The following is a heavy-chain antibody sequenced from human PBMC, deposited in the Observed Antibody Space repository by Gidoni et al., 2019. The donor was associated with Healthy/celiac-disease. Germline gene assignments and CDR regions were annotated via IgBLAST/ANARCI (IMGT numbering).Heavy chain of an antibody. CDR3: ARLYEGELSLFPSG. CDR1: GFTFISYS. V-gene: IGHV3-48*04. D-gene: IGHD3-16*02. CDR2: ISSSSSTI. J-gene: IGHJ4*02. Sequence: EVQLVESGGGLVQPGGSLSLSCAASGFTFISYSMNWVRQAPGKGLELVSYISSSSSTIYYADSVKGRFTISRDNAKNSLYLQMNSLRAEDTAVYYCARLYEGELSLFPSGWGQGTLVTVSS.